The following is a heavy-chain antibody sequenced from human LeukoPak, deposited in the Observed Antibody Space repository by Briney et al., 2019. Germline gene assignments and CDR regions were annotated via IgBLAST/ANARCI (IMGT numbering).Heavy chain of an antibody. J-gene: IGHJ6*04. CDR2: INPSGGST. D-gene: IGHD2-2*01. Sequence: ASVKVSCKASGYTFTSYYMHWVRQAPGQGLEWMGIINPSGGSTSYAQKFQGRVTMTRDTSTSTVYMELSSLRSEDTAVYYCARYCSSTSCYGYCYGMDVWGKGTTVTVSS. CDR1: GYTFTSYY. V-gene: IGHV1-46*01. CDR3: ARYCSSTSCYGYCYGMDV.